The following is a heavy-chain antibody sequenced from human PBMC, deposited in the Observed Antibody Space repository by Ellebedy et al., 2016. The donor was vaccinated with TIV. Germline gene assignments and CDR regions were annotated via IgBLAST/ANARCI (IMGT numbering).Heavy chain of an antibody. D-gene: IGHD3/OR15-3a*01. J-gene: IGHJ4*02. Sequence: GESLKISCAASGFTFDSYGFHWVRQAPGKGLEWVAFISYEGSEKSHADSVKGRFTISRDRSKNAVHLQMNNLRAEDTAVYYCARVYLIYFFDYWGQGALVTVSS. V-gene: IGHV3-33*05. CDR1: GFTFDSYG. CDR3: ARVYLIYFFDY. CDR2: ISYEGSEK.